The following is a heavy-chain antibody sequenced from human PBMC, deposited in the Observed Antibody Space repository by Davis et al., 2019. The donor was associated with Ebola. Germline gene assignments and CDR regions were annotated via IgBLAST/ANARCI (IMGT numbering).Heavy chain of an antibody. CDR2: IKSKIDGGTT. V-gene: IGHV3-15*01. CDR1: GFTFSNAW. D-gene: IGHD1-26*01. Sequence: PGGSLRLSCVASGFTFSNAWMNWVRQAPGKGLEWVGLIKSKIDGGTTHYAAPVQGRFTISRDDSKATVYLQMSSQRTEETAMYYCTTDWAWEVDKGHWGQGTLVTVSS. J-gene: IGHJ4*02. CDR3: TTDWAWEVDKGH.